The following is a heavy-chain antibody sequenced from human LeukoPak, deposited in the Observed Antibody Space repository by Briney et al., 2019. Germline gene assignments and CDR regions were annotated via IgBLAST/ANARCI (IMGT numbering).Heavy chain of an antibody. CDR2: ISGDGSGT. J-gene: IGHJ5*02. CDR1: GFTFDDYV. D-gene: IGHD5-12*01. CDR3: ATQNPPGSGYYDTYNWFDP. Sequence: GGSLRLSCTASGFTFDDYVMHWVRQAPGKGLEWVSLISGDGSGTYYADSVKGRFTISRDNSKNSLFLHMSGLRAEDTALYYCATQNPPGSGYYDTYNWFDPWGQGTLVTV. V-gene: IGHV3-43*02.